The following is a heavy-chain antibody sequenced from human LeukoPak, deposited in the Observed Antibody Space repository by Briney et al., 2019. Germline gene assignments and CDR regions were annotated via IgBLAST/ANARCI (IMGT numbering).Heavy chain of an antibody. J-gene: IGHJ4*02. CDR2: IWYDGSNK. V-gene: IGHV3-33*01. CDR1: GFTFSSYD. CDR3: ASSVSSTSSSPDY. Sequence: PGGSLRLSCAASGFTFSSYDMHWVRQAPGKGLERVAVIWYDGSNKYYADSMKGRFSISRDNSKNTLYLQMNSLRAEDTAVYYCASSVSSTSSSPDYWGQGTLVTVSS. D-gene: IGHD2-2*01.